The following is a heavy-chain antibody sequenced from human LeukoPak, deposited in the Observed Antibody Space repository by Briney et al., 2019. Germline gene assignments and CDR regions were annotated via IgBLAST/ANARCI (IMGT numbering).Heavy chain of an antibody. D-gene: IGHD3-22*01. CDR2: IKSKTDGGTT. Sequence: PGGSLRLSCAASGFTFSNAWVNWVRQAPGKGLEWVGRIKSKTDGGTTDYAAPVKGRFTISRDDSKNTLYLQMNSLKTEDTAVYYCTTGNHYDSGGYYYSFAYWGQGTLVPVSS. CDR1: GFTFSNAW. CDR3: TTGNHYDSGGYYYSFAY. J-gene: IGHJ4*02. V-gene: IGHV3-15*07.